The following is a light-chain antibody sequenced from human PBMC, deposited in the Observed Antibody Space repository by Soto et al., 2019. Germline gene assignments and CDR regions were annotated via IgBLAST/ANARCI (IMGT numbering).Light chain of an antibody. V-gene: IGKV3-11*01. CDR3: QQRSNWPPVIT. Sequence: EIVLTQSPATLSLSPGERATLSCRASQSFSSYLAWYQQKPGQAPRLLIYDASKRATGIPARFSGRGSGTDFTLTISSQELEDFAVYYCQQRSNWPPVITFGQGTRLEIK. J-gene: IGKJ5*01. CDR1: QSFSSY. CDR2: DAS.